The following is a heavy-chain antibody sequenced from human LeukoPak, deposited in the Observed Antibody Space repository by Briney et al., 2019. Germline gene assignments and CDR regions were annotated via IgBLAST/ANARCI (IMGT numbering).Heavy chain of an antibody. D-gene: IGHD3-22*01. CDR2: INSDGSST. CDR3: ARDNKLAYYDSSGYHYYGMDV. Sequence: PGGSLRLSCAASGFTFSSYWMHWVRQAPGKGLVWVSRINSDGSSTSYAGSVKGRFTISRDNAKNTLYLQMNSLRAEDTAVYYCARDNKLAYYDSSGYHYYGMDVWGQGTTVTVSS. V-gene: IGHV3-74*01. J-gene: IGHJ6*02. CDR1: GFTFSSYW.